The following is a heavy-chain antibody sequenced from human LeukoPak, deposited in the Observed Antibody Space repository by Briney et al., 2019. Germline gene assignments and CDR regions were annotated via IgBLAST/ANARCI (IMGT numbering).Heavy chain of an antibody. Sequence: GGSLTLSCAASGFTFSSYCMNWVRQAPGKGLEWVSSISTSSIYIYYADSLKGRFTISRDNARNSLYLQMNSLRAEDTAVYYCARVRLQPRTLLDDAFDIWGQGTMVTVSS. D-gene: IGHD1-14*01. V-gene: IGHV3-21*01. CDR2: ISTSSIYI. CDR1: GFTFSSYC. CDR3: ARVRLQPRTLLDDAFDI. J-gene: IGHJ3*02.